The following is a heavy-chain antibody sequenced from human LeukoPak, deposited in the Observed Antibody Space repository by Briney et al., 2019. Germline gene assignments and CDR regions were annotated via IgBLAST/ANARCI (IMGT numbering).Heavy chain of an antibody. Sequence: SQTLSLTCTVSGGSISSGGYYWSWIRQHPWKGLEWIGYIYYRGSTYYNPSLKSRVTISVDTSKNQFSLKLSSVTAADTAVYYCARDLRQQLVRGYGMDVWGQGTTVTVSS. V-gene: IGHV4-31*03. J-gene: IGHJ6*02. CDR1: GGSISSGGYY. D-gene: IGHD6-13*01. CDR3: ARDLRQQLVRGYGMDV. CDR2: IYYRGST.